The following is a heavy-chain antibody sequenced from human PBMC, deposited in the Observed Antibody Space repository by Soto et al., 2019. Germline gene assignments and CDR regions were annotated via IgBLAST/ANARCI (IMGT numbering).Heavy chain of an antibody. CDR1: GYTFTSYA. D-gene: IGHD5-12*01. Sequence: ASVKVSCKASGYTFTSYAMHWVRQAPGQRLEWMGWINAGNGNTKYSQKFQGRVTITRDTSASTAYMELSSLRSEDTAVYYCARVYSGYDVYYYYYGMDVWGQGTTVTSP. J-gene: IGHJ6*02. CDR3: ARVYSGYDVYYYYYGMDV. V-gene: IGHV1-3*01. CDR2: INAGNGNT.